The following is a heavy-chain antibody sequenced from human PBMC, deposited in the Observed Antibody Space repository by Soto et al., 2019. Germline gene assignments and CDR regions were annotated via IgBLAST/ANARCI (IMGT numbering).Heavy chain of an antibody. J-gene: IGHJ5*02. CDR3: ARDPHEFWTSYWFDP. CDR1: GYTFNTYG. V-gene: IGHV1-18*01. Sequence: ASVKVSCKTSGYTFNTYGINWVRQAPGQGLELMGWISAYDGKTTYAEKFQVRVTLTTDTSTSTAYMELRSLRSDDTAIYYCARDPHEFWTSYWFDPWGQGTPFTVSS. CDR2: ISAYDGKT. D-gene: IGHD3-3*01.